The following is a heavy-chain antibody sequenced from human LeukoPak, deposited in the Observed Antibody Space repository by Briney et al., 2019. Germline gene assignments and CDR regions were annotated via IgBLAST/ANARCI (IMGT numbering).Heavy chain of an antibody. CDR2: ISYDGSNK. CDR3: AKDFVRYCSGGSCYSGVGY. D-gene: IGHD2-15*01. Sequence: GGSLRLSCAASGFTFSSYGMHWVRQAPGKGLEWVAVISYDGSNKYYADSVKGRFTISRDNSKNTLYLQMNSLRAEDTAVYYCAKDFVRYCSGGSCYSGVGYWGQGTLVTVSS. J-gene: IGHJ4*02. V-gene: IGHV3-30*18. CDR1: GFTFSSYG.